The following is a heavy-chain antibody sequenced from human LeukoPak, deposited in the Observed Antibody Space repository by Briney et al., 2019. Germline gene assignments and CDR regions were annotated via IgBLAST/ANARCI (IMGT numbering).Heavy chain of an antibody. CDR3: ARGPTGDDFWSGSFDY. J-gene: IGHJ4*02. D-gene: IGHD3-3*01. Sequence: SETLSLTCTGSGGSISSHYWSWIRQPPGKGLEWIGYIYYSGSTNYNPSLKGRVTISVDTSKNQFSLKLSSVTAADTAVYYCARGPTGDDFWSGSFDYWGQGTLVTVSS. CDR2: IYYSGST. V-gene: IGHV4-59*11. CDR1: GGSISSHY.